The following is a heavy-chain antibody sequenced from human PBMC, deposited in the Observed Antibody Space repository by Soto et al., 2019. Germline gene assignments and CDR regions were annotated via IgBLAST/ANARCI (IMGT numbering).Heavy chain of an antibody. V-gene: IGHV4-31*03. CDR1: GGSISSGGYY. D-gene: IGHD3-10*01. CDR3: ARDLGQGGEVDY. Sequence: PSETLSLTCTVSGGSISSGGYYWSWIRQHPGKGLEWIGYIYYSGSTYYNPSLKSRVTISVDTSKNQFSLKLSAVTAADTAVYYGARDLGQGGEVDYWGQGTLVTVSS. J-gene: IGHJ4*02. CDR2: IYYSGST.